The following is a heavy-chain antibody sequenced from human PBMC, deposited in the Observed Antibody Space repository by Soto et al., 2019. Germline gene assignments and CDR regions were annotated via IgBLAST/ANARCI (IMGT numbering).Heavy chain of an antibody. V-gene: IGHV4-59*01. CDR1: GGSISSYY. CDR2: IYYSGST. CDR3: ARGYSSGWYLDY. D-gene: IGHD6-19*01. J-gene: IGHJ4*02. Sequence: SETLSLTCTVSGGSISSYYWSWIRQPPGKGLEWIGYIYYSGSTNYNPSLKSRVTISVDTSKNQFSLKLSSVTAADTAVYYCARGYSSGWYLDYWGQGTLVTVSS.